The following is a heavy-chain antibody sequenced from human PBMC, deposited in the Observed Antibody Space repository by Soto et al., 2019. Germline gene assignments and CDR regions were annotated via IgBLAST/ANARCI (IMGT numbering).Heavy chain of an antibody. D-gene: IGHD2-15*01. V-gene: IGHV3-30-3*01. CDR1: GFTFSSYA. CDR3: AKEEAYCSGGSCSSYYFDY. Sequence: GGSLRLSCAASGFTFSSYAMHWVRQAPGKGLEWVAVISYDGSNKYYADSVKGRFTISRDNSKNTLYLQMNSLRAEDTAVYYCAKEEAYCSGGSCSSYYFDYWGQGTLVTVSS. J-gene: IGHJ4*02. CDR2: ISYDGSNK.